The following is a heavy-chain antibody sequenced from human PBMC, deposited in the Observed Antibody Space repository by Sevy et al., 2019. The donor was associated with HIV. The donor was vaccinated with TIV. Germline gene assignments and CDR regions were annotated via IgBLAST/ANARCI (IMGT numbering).Heavy chain of an antibody. CDR1: GFTFSSHW. D-gene: IGHD6-19*01. Sequence: GGSLRLSCAASGFTFSSHWMHWVRQAPGKGLVWVSRLNGDGSSASYADFVKGRFTISRDDGKNTVYLQVSSLTADDTAVYYCTRGRSGTYGWFDPWGQGTLVTVSS. CDR2: LNGDGSSA. CDR3: TRGRSGTYGWFDP. J-gene: IGHJ5*02. V-gene: IGHV3-74*01.